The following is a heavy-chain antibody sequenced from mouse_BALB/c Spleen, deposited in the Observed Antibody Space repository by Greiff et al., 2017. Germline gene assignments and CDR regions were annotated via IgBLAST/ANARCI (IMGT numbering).Heavy chain of an antibody. J-gene: IGHJ1*01. CDR1: GFTFSSFG. V-gene: IGHV5-17*02. CDR2: ISSGSSTI. Sequence: EVQVVESGGGLVQPGGSRKLSCAASGFTFSSFGMHWVRQAPEKGLEWVAYISSGSSTIYYADTVKGRFTISRDNPKNTLFLQMTSLRSEDTAMYYCARSGDRRYFDVWGAGTTVTVSS. CDR3: ARSGDRRYFDV.